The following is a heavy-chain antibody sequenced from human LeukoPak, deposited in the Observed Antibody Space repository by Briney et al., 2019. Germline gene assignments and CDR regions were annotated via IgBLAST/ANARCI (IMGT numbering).Heavy chain of an antibody. D-gene: IGHD6-6*01. J-gene: IGHJ4*02. CDR1: GFTFSSYA. Sequence: GGSLRLSCAASGFTFSSYAMSWVRQAPGKGLKWVSYIGSSGSTINYADSVKGRFTISRDNAKNSLYLQMNSLRAEDTAVYYCATARGGYSSSWRDYWGQGTLVTVSS. V-gene: IGHV3-48*04. CDR2: IGSSGSTI. CDR3: ATARGGYSSSWRDY.